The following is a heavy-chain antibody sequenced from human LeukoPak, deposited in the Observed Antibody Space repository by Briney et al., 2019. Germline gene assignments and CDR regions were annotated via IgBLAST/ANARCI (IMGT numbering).Heavy chain of an antibody. CDR2: IIPIFGTA. D-gene: IGHD4-11*01. CDR3: ARDRGTTVTTSYYYYMDV. Sequence: ASVKVSCKASGGTFSSYAISWVRQAPGQGLEWMGGIIPIFGTANCAQKFQGRATITTDESTSTAYMELSSLRSEDTAVYYCARDRGTTVTTSYYYYMDVWGKGTTVTVSS. J-gene: IGHJ6*03. V-gene: IGHV1-69*05. CDR1: GGTFSSYA.